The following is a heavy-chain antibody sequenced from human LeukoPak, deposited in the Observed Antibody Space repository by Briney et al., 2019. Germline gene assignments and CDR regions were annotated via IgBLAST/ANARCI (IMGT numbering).Heavy chain of an antibody. J-gene: IGHJ4*02. V-gene: IGHV3-30*18. CDR2: ISYDGSNK. CDR3: AKDGGAAAAIDY. CDR1: GFTFSSYG. D-gene: IGHD6-13*01. Sequence: GGSLRLSCAASGFTFSSYGMHWVRQAPGKGLERVAVISYDGSNKYYADSVKGRFTIPRDNSKNTLYLQMNSLRAEDTAVYYCAKDGGAAAAIDYWGQGTLVTVSS.